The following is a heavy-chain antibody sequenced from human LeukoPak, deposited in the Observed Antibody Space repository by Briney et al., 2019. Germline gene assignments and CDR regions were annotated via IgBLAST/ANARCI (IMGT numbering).Heavy chain of an antibody. CDR2: IYSGGST. V-gene: IGHV3-53*01. Sequence: GGSLRLSCAASGFTVSTNYMSWVRQAPGKGLEWVSVIYSGGSTYYADSVKGRFTISRDNSKNTLYLQMNSLRAEDTAVYYCARGTYYYYYMDVWGKGTTVTISS. CDR3: ARGTYYYYYMDV. CDR1: GFTVSTNY. J-gene: IGHJ6*03.